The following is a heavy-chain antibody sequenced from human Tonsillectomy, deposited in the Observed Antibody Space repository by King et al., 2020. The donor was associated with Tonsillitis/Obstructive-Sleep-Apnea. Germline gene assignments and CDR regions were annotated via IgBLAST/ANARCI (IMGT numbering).Heavy chain of an antibody. V-gene: IGHV1-18*01. CDR3: AGVAQWELPPNWFEP. CDR2: ISVYNGHT. Sequence: QLVQSGAEVREPGASVKVSCKASGYTFTSYGISWVRQAPGQGLECIGWISVYNGHTNYAQKLQGRVTMTTDTSTSTAYMEFGSLRYDDTAVYYCAGVAQWELPPNWFEPCGQGTLVTVSS. CDR1: GYTFTSYG. D-gene: IGHD1-26*01. J-gene: IGHJ5*02.